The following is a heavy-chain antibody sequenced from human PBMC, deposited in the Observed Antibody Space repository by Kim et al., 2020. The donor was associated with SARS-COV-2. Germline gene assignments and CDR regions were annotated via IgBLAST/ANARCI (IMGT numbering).Heavy chain of an antibody. Sequence: GGSLRLXCAASGFTLSNNAMTWVRQAXGKGXXXVSXXXGGGDTYYADSVKGRFTXSRDXPQNVXFLQXXSLRXDDTAXYYCGXHGAXSYWGXGTLVXVSS. CDR3: GXHGAXSY. CDR1: GFTLSNNA. CDR2: XXGGGDT. D-gene: IGHD3-16*01. J-gene: IGHJ4*02. V-gene: IGHV3-23*01.